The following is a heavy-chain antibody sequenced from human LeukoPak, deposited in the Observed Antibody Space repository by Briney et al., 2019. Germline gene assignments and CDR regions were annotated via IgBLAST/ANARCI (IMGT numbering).Heavy chain of an antibody. CDR3: ARRVTSPLDYGGNYEFLDY. Sequence: GESLKISCKGSGYSFTTYWIGWVRQMPGKGLEWMEIIYPGDSDTRYSPSFQGQVTISADRSISTAYLQWSSLKASDTAMYYCARRVTSPLDYGGNYEFLDYWGQGTLVTVSS. V-gene: IGHV5-51*01. CDR2: IYPGDSDT. D-gene: IGHD4-23*01. CDR1: GYSFTTYW. J-gene: IGHJ4*02.